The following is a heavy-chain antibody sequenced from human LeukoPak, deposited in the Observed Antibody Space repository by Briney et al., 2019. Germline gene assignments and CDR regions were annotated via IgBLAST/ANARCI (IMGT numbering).Heavy chain of an antibody. J-gene: IGHJ4*02. V-gene: IGHV3-11*01. Sequence: GGSLRLSCAASGFTFSEYYMSWIRQAPGKGLECVADISSSADIVSYADFVLGRFTSSRDNGDASLSLQLNNLRAEDTAVYYCARETVAGTFDYWSQGTLVTVSS. CDR1: GFTFSEYY. CDR2: ISSSADIV. CDR3: ARETVAGTFDY. D-gene: IGHD6-19*01.